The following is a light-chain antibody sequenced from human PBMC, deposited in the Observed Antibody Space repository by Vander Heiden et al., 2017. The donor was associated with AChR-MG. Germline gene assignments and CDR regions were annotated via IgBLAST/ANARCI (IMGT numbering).Light chain of an antibody. CDR1: QSVSSN. CDR2: GAS. J-gene: IGKJ4*01. CDR3: QQYNNWPLT. V-gene: IGKV3-15*01. Sequence: EVVMTPSPATLSVSPGDRATLSCRASQSVSSNLAWYQQKPGQAPRLLIYGASTRATGIPARFSGSGSGTEFTLTISSLQPEDFAVYYCQQYNNWPLTFGGGTKVEIK.